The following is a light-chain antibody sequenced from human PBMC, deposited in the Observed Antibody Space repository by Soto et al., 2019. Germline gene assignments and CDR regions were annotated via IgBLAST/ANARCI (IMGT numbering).Light chain of an antibody. J-gene: IGLJ2*01. CDR1: SSNVGHNS. V-gene: IGLV1-51*01. Sequence: QSVLTQPPSVSAAPGQEVTISCSGSSSNVGHNSVSWYQQLPGTAPKLLIYDNNERPSGIPARFSGSKSGTSATLGITGLQTGDEAHYHCSSYTTSSTVIFGGGTKVTVL. CDR2: DNN. CDR3: SSYTTSSTVI.